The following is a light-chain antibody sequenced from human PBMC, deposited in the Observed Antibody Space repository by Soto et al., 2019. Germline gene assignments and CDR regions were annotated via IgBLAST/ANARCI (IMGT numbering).Light chain of an antibody. J-gene: IGKJ4*01. CDR1: QTIKSS. Sequence: EIVLTQSPATLSLSPGERATLSCRASQTIKSSLAWYQQRPGRAPRLLIYDASNRATGIPARFSGSGSGTDFTLTISSLEPEDFAVYYWQQRSDWPLTFGGGTKVEIK. V-gene: IGKV3-11*01. CDR2: DAS. CDR3: QQRSDWPLT.